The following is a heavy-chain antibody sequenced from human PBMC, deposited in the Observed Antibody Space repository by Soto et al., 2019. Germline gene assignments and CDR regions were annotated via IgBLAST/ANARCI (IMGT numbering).Heavy chain of an antibody. D-gene: IGHD3-10*01. CDR1: GGTFSDSV. J-gene: IGHJ4*02. CDR3: ARGRDGSNYYFDY. V-gene: IGHV1-69*01. Sequence: QVQLVQSGPEVKKPGSSVKVSCKASGGTFSDSVTSWVRQAPGQGLEWMGGIVPIFGKANLAEKFQDRVTITADDSTSTAYMKLSSLRSEDTAVYYCARGRDGSNYYFDYWGQGTLVTVSS. CDR2: IVPIFGKA.